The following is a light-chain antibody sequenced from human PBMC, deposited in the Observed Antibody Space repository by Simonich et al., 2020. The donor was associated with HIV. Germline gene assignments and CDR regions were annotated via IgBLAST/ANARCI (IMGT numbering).Light chain of an antibody. Sequence: DIVMTQSPLSLPVTPGEPVSISCRSSQSLLPSNEHNYLDWYLQKPGQSPQLLIYLGSNRASGVPDRFSGSGSGTDFTLKISRVEAEDVGVYYCMQALKTPFTFGPGTKVDIK. CDR1: QSLLPSNEHNY. V-gene: IGKV2-28*01. J-gene: IGKJ3*01. CDR3: MQALKTPFT. CDR2: LGS.